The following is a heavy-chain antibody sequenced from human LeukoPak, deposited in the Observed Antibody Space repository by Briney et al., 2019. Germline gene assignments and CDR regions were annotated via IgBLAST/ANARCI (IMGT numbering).Heavy chain of an antibody. CDR2: IYYSGNT. CDR1: GGSISSNSYY. Sequence: SETLSLTCTVSGGSISSNSYYWAWIRQPPGKGLEWIGTIYYSGNTYYNPTLKSRVTISIDTSKNQFSLKLSSVTAADTAVYYSSRLSYYNYYMDVWGKGTTVTVSS. V-gene: IGHV4-39*01. CDR3: SRLSYYNYYMDV. J-gene: IGHJ6*03.